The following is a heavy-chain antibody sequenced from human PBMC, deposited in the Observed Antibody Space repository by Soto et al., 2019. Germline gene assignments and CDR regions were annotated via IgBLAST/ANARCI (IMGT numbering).Heavy chain of an antibody. J-gene: IGHJ4*02. CDR3: ARDAAVGLFDY. CDR2: MSAYNANT. Sequence: QVQLVQCGAEVKKPGASVKVSCKASGYTFTSYGISWVRQAPGQGLEWMGWMSAYNANTNYAPKLQGRVIMTTATSTSTAYMELRSLRSADTAVYYCARDAAVGLFDYWGQGTLVTFSS. D-gene: IGHD1-26*01. V-gene: IGHV1-18*01. CDR1: GYTFTSYG.